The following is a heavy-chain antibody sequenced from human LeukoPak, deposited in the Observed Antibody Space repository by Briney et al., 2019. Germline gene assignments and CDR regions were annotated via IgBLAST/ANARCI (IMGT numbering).Heavy chain of an antibody. D-gene: IGHD5-18*01. Sequence: GGSLRLTCAASGFTFSNCAMSWVRQAPGKGLEWFSRISGSGGSTYYADSVKGRFTISRDTSKNTLSLQMNSLRAEDTAVYYCAKEIQLWLTPFDYWGQGTLVTVSS. CDR3: AKEIQLWLTPFDY. CDR2: ISGSGGST. V-gene: IGHV3-23*01. CDR1: GFTFSNCA. J-gene: IGHJ4*02.